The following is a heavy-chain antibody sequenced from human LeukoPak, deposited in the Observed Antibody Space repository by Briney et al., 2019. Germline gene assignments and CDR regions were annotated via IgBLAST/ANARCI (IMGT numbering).Heavy chain of an antibody. V-gene: IGHV4-34*01. CDR3: ARYQKMYYYGSGSYPFDY. CDR2: INHSGST. D-gene: IGHD3-10*01. CDR1: GGSFSGYY. J-gene: IGHJ4*02. Sequence: SSETLSLTCAVYGGSFSGYYWSWIRQPPGKGLEWIGEINHSGSTNYNPSLKSRVTISVDTSKNQFSLKLSSVTAADTAVYYCARYQKMYYYGSGSYPFDYWGQGTLVTVSS.